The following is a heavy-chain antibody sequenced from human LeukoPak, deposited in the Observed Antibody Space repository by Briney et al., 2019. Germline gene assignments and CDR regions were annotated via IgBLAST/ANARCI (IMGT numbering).Heavy chain of an antibody. CDR3: ASLAGSSGWFLAPNDY. D-gene: IGHD6-19*01. CDR1: GFTFSGYD. J-gene: IGHJ4*02. Sequence: GGSLRLSCAASGFTFSGYDMSWVRQAPGKGLEWVSYTSSSSSTIYYADSVKGRFTISRDNSKNTLYLQMNSLRPEDTAVYYCASLAGSSGWFLAPNDYWGQGTLATVSS. CDR2: TSSSSSTI. V-gene: IGHV3-48*01.